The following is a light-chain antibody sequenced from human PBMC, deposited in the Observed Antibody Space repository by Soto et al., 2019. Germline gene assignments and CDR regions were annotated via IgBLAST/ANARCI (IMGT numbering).Light chain of an antibody. CDR1: QSILYNSNNKNY. CDR2: WAS. CDR3: QQYYSTPPT. V-gene: IGKV4-1*01. Sequence: DIVMTQSPDSLAVSLGERATINCKSSQSILYNSNNKNYLAWYQQKPGQPPKLLIYWASTRESGVPDRFSGSGSGTEFTLTISSLQADDVAVYHCQQYYSTPPTFGQGTKVEIK. J-gene: IGKJ1*01.